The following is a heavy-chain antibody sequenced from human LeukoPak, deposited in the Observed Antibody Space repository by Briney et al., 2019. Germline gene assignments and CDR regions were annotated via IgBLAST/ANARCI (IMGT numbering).Heavy chain of an antibody. J-gene: IGHJ4*02. CDR1: GFTFSSYY. CDR3: ARGAYGSGSYYIF. CDR2: IKSDGGVT. D-gene: IGHD3-10*01. V-gene: IGHV3-74*01. Sequence: GSPRLSCAASGFTFSSYYMHWVRPAPGKGPVWVSRIKSDGGVTGYADSAKGRFAISRDNAKNTIYLQMNSLRAEDTAVYYCARGAYGSGSYYIFWGRGTLVTVSS.